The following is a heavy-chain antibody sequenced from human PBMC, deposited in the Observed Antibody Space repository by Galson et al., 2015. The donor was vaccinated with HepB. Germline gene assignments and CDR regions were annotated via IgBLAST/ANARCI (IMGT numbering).Heavy chain of an antibody. CDR3: ARGPTTVSIPFWYFDL. Sequence: SCKASGHTFTTYSISWVRHAPGQGLEWMGGIIPFYGTTNYAQNFQGRVTITADESMSTAYIELSSLRSEDTAVYYCARGPTTVSIPFWYFDLWGRGTLVTVSS. CDR1: GHTFTTYS. CDR2: IIPFYGTT. V-gene: IGHV1-69*01. J-gene: IGHJ2*01. D-gene: IGHD4-17*01.